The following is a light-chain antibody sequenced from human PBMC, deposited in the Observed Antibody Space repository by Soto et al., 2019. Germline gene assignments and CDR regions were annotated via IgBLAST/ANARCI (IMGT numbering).Light chain of an antibody. J-gene: IGKJ2*01. CDR2: AAS. CDR1: QGVSTW. Sequence: DIQMTQSPASVSASAGDRVTITCRASQGVSTWIAWFQQKPGQAPKLLIYAASLLQSGVPSRFNGSGSGTEFTLTISSMQPEDSATYCCQQANSFPVTFGHGTKVEI. V-gene: IGKV1-12*01. CDR3: QQANSFPVT.